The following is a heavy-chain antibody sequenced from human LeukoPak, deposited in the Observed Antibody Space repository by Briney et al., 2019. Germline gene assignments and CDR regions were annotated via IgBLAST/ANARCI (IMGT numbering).Heavy chain of an antibody. Sequence: SSETLSLTCSVSGDSISSSTNYWGWIRQPPGKGLEWIGSMSYVRSTHYNPSPKSRVTVSVDTSKNHFSLQLSSVTAADTAVYYCARHIEGDNSFEYWGQGTLVTVSS. J-gene: IGHJ4*02. V-gene: IGHV4-39*01. CDR2: MSYVRST. D-gene: IGHD2-21*01. CDR3: ARHIEGDNSFEY. CDR1: GDSISSSTNY.